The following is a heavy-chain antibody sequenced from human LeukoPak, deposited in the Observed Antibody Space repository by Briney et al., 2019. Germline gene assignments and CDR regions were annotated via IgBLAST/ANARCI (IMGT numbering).Heavy chain of an antibody. CDR2: IYPGDSDT. V-gene: IGHV5-51*01. J-gene: IGHJ3*01. CDR3: ARVEKIAVAL. D-gene: IGHD6-19*01. CDR1: GYSFTSYW. Sequence: GSLKISCKGSGYSFTSYWIGWVRQMPGKGLEWMGIIYPGDSDTRYRPSFQGQVIISADKSISTAYLQWSSLKASDTAMYYCARVEKIAVALWGQGTMVTVSS.